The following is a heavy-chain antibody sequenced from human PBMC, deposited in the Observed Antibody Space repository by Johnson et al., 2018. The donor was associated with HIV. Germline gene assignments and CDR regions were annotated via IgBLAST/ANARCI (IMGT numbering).Heavy chain of an antibody. D-gene: IGHD6-19*01. J-gene: IGHJ3*02. CDR3: AKGLAGAFDI. Sequence: QVQLVESGGGVVQPGRSLRLSCAASGFTFSSYGMHWVRQAPGKGLEWVAVISYDGSNKYYAYSVKGRFTISRDNSKNTLYLQMNSLRAEDTAVYYCAKGLAGAFDIWGQGTMVTVSS. V-gene: IGHV3-30*18. CDR2: ISYDGSNK. CDR1: GFTFSSYG.